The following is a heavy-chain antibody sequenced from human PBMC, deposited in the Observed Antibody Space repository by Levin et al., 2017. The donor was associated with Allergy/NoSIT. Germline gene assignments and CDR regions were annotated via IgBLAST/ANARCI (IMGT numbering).Heavy chain of an antibody. CDR3: ARDGLGYCSGDNCRDAFDV. J-gene: IGHJ3*01. Sequence: SVKVSCKASGDTFNRYIISWVRQAPGQGLEWMGGIIPIYNTPKYAQKFQGRVTIIAEDSTGTGYMELSSLTSEDTAVYYCARDGLGYCSGDNCRDAFDVWGQGTMVIVSS. CDR1: GDTFNRYI. V-gene: IGHV1-69*13. CDR2: IIPIYNTP. D-gene: IGHD2-15*01.